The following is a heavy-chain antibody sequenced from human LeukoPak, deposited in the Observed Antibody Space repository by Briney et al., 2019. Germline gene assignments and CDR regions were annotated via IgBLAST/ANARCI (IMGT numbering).Heavy chain of an antibody. Sequence: SVKVSCKASGGTFSSYTISWVRQAPGQGLEWMGRIIPILGIANYAQKFQGRVTITADKSTSTAYMELSSLRSEDTAVYYCARDRIQLLGGYGMDVWGQGTTVTVSS. J-gene: IGHJ6*02. CDR1: GGTFSSYT. CDR3: ARDRIQLLGGYGMDV. CDR2: IIPILGIA. V-gene: IGHV1-69*04. D-gene: IGHD5-18*01.